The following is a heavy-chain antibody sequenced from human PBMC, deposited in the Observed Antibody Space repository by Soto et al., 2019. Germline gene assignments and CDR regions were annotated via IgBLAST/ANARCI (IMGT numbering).Heavy chain of an antibody. Sequence: ASVKVSCKASGGTFSSYAISWVRQAPGQGLEWMGGIIPIFGNTNYAQKLQGRVTMTTDTSTSTAYMELRSLRSDDTAVYYCAREYDYVWGSYRSDFDYWGQGTLVTVSS. V-gene: IGHV1-18*01. CDR1: GGTFSSYA. CDR2: IIPIFGNT. J-gene: IGHJ4*02. D-gene: IGHD3-16*02. CDR3: AREYDYVWGSYRSDFDY.